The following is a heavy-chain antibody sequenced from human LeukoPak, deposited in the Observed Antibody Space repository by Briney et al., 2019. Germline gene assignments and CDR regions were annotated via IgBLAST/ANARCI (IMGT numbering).Heavy chain of an antibody. D-gene: IGHD4-23*01. CDR1: GGSINSYY. CDR2: IYYSGST. V-gene: IGHV4-59*08. J-gene: IGHJ4*02. CDR3: ARQVGKERQXIFDY. Sequence: MPSETLSLTCTVSGGSINSYYWSWIRQPPGKGLEWIGYIYYSGSTNYNPSLKSRVTISVDTSKNQFSLKLSSVTAADTAVYYCARQVGKERQXIFDYWGQGTLVTVSS.